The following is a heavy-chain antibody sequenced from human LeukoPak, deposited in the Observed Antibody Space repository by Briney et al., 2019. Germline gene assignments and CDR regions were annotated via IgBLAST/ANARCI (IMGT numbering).Heavy chain of an antibody. D-gene: IGHD3-9*01. Sequence: GESLKISCKGSGYSFTSYWIGWVRQIPGKGLEGMGIIYPGDSDTRYSPSFQGQVTISADKSISTAYLQWSSLKASDTAMYYCARRRILTGYYYYFDYWGQGTLVTVSS. CDR1: GYSFTSYW. J-gene: IGHJ4*02. CDR2: IYPGDSDT. CDR3: ARRRILTGYYYYFDY. V-gene: IGHV5-51*01.